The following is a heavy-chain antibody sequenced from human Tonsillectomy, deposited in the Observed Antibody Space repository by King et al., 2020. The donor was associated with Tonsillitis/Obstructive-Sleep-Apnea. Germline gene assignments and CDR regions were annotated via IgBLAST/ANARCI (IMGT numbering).Heavy chain of an antibody. CDR1: GFTFSSYW. CDR2: INRDGSFT. J-gene: IGHJ5*02. Sequence: VQLVESGGGLVQPGGSLRLSCAASGFTFSSYWMHWVRQVPGKGLVGVARINRDGSFTSYADSVKGRFTISRDNAKNTLYLQMNSLTAEDTAVYYCARARYCTISSCYSYNWFDPWGQGALVTVSS. CDR3: ARARYCTISSCYSYNWFDP. D-gene: IGHD2-2*01. V-gene: IGHV3-74*01.